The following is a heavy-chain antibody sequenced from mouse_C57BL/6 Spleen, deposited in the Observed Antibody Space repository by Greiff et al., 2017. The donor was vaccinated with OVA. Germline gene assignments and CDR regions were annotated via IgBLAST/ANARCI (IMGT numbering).Heavy chain of an antibody. CDR3: ARYYDGYFDY. CDR1: GFSLTSYA. J-gene: IGHJ2*01. CDR2: IWTGGGT. D-gene: IGHD1-1*01. V-gene: IGHV2-9-1*01. Sequence: QVQLQQSGPGLVAPSQCLSITCTASGFSLTSYAISWVRQPPGKGLEWLGVIWTGGGTYYNSALKSRLSISKDNTKSQVFLKMNGQQTDDTARYYCARYYDGYFDYWGQGTTLTVSS.